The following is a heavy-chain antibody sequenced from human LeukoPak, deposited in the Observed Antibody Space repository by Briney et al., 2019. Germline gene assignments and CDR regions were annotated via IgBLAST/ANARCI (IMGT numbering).Heavy chain of an antibody. Sequence: SETLSLTCTVSGGSISSGGYYWSWIRQPPGKGLEWIGYIYYSGSTNYNPSLKSRVTISVDTSKNQFSLKLSSVTAADTAVYYCARVPYSNYYYYYMDIWGKGTTVTVSS. CDR3: ARVPYSNYYYYYMDI. V-gene: IGHV4-61*08. CDR2: IYYSGST. D-gene: IGHD4-11*01. J-gene: IGHJ6*03. CDR1: GGSISSGGYY.